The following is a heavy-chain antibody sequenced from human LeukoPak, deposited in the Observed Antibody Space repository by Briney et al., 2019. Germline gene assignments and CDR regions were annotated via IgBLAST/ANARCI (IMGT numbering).Heavy chain of an antibody. CDR1: GYSISSGYY. Sequence: SETLSLTCTVSGYSISSGYYWGWIRQPPGKGLEWIGSIYHSGSTYYNPSLKSRVSISVDTSKNQFSLKLSSVIAADTAVYYCARVAGNYHDYWGQGTLVTVSS. CDR2: IYHSGST. V-gene: IGHV4-38-2*02. J-gene: IGHJ4*02. CDR3: ARVAGNYHDY. D-gene: IGHD6-13*01.